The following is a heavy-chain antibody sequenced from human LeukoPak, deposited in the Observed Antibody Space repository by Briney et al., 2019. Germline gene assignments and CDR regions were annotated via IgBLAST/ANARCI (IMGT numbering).Heavy chain of an antibody. CDR2: ITGSSTWT. J-gene: IGHJ2*01. D-gene: IGHD3/OR15-3a*01. CDR3: ARELVSLWTVYFDL. CDR1: GFTFGTYG. Sequence: RGSLRPSCEASGFTFGTYGMTWVRQAPGKGLEWVSGITGSSTWTYYADSVRGRFTISRDNSKTPLHLQMNNLTAEDTAIYYCARELVSLWTVYFDLWGRGTLVTVSS. V-gene: IGHV3-23*01.